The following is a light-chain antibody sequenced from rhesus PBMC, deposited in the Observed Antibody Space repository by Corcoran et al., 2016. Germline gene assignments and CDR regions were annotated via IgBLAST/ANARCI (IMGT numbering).Light chain of an antibody. V-gene: IGKV1-21*01. Sequence: DIQMTQSPSSMSASVGDRVTITCRASQGISSWLAWYQQKPGKAPNLLIYKASNLQGGVPSRFSGSGSWTDLTLTISSLQPEDFASYYCQQYNSAPHSFGQGTKVEIK. CDR1: QGISSW. CDR2: KAS. CDR3: QQYNSAPHS. J-gene: IGKJ2*01.